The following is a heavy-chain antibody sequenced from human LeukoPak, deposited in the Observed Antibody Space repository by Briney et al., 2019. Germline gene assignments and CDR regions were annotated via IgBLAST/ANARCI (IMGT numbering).Heavy chain of an antibody. D-gene: IGHD3-22*01. J-gene: IGHJ4*02. CDR3: ASQTYYYDSSGYRGALFDY. Sequence: GGSLRLSCAASGFTVSSNYMSWVRQAPGKGLEWVSVIYSGGSTYYADSVKGRFTISRDNSKNTLYLQMNSLRAEDTAVYYCASQTYYYDSSGYRGALFDYWGQGTLVTVSS. CDR1: GFTVSSNY. CDR2: IYSGGST. V-gene: IGHV3-66*04.